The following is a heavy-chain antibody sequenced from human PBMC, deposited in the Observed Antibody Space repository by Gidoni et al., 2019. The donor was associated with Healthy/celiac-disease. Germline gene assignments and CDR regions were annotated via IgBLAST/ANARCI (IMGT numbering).Heavy chain of an antibody. D-gene: IGHD2-21*02. CDR1: GFTFSSYE. J-gene: IGHJ6*02. CDR2: ISSSGSTI. Sequence: EVQLVESGGGLVQPGGSLRLSCAASGFTFSSYEMNWVRQAPGKGLEWVSYISSSGSTIYYADSVKGRFTISRDNAKNSLYLQMNSLRAEDTAVYYCARGVDCGGDCYVYYYGMDVWGQGTTVTVSS. V-gene: IGHV3-48*03. CDR3: ARGVDCGGDCYVYYYGMDV.